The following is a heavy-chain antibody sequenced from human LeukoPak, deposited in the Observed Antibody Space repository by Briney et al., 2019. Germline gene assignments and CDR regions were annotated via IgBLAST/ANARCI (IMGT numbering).Heavy chain of an antibody. J-gene: IGHJ4*02. CDR1: GFIFTNYW. Sequence: GGSLRFSCAASGFIFTNYWMSWVRQAPGKGLEWVANIKQDGSEKYYVDSVKGRFTISRDNAKNSLYLQMNSLRAEDTAVYYCATRGIAAAARLVDYWGQGTLVTVSS. D-gene: IGHD6-13*01. CDR3: ATRGIAAAARLVDY. CDR2: IKQDGSEK. V-gene: IGHV3-7*01.